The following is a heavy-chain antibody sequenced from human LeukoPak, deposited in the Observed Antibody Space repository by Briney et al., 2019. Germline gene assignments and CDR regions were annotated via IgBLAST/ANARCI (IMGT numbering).Heavy chain of an antibody. D-gene: IGHD1-14*01. V-gene: IGHV5-51*01. CDR2: IYPADSDT. Sequence: GESLKISCKGSGYRFTNYWIGWVRQMPGKGVEWMGIIYPADSDTKYTPSFQGEVTISADKSINTAYLQWRSLKASDTAIYYCVRPNRGALFDYWGQGTLVTVSS. CDR3: VRPNRGALFDY. CDR1: GYRFTNYW. J-gene: IGHJ4*02.